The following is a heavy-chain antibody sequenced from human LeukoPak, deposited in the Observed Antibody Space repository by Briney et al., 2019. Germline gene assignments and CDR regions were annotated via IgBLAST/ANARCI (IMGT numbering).Heavy chain of an antibody. CDR2: INHSGST. Sequence: SETLSLTCAVYGGSFSGYYWSWIRQPPGKGLEWIGEINHSGSTNYNPSLKSRVTISVDTSKNQFSLKLSSVTAADTAVYYCARDRQESSGWYIGDYWGQGTLVTVSS. J-gene: IGHJ4*02. CDR1: GGSFSGYY. D-gene: IGHD6-19*01. CDR3: ARDRQESSGWYIGDY. V-gene: IGHV4-34*01.